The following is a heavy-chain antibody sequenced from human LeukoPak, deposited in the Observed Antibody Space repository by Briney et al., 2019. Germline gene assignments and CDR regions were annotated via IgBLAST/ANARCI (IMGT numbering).Heavy chain of an antibody. CDR1: GYTFTGYY. J-gene: IGHJ6*03. V-gene: IGHV1-2*02. Sequence: ASVKVSCKASGYTFTGYYMHWVRQAPRQGLEWMGWINPNSGGTNYAQKFQGRVTMTRDTSISTAYMELSRLRSDDTAVYYCARDLVVVPAATYMDVWGKGTTVTVSS. CDR2: INPNSGGT. D-gene: IGHD2-2*01. CDR3: ARDLVVVPAATYMDV.